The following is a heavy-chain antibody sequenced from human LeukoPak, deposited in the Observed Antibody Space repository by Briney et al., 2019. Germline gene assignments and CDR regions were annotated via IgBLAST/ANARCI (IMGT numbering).Heavy chain of an antibody. Sequence: GGSLRLSCAASGFTFSSYWMSWVRQAPGKGLEWVANIKQDGSEKYYVDSVKGRFTISRDNAKNSLYLQMNSLRVEDTAVYYCARGYSSSWYFNWFDPWGQGTLVTVSS. CDR1: GFTFSSYW. J-gene: IGHJ5*02. V-gene: IGHV3-7*03. CDR2: IKQDGSEK. D-gene: IGHD6-13*01. CDR3: ARGYSSSWYFNWFDP.